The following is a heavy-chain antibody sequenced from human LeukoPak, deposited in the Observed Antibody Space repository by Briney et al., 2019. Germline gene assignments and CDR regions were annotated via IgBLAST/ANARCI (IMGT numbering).Heavy chain of an antibody. Sequence: GGSLRLSCVVSGFNFDNFAMHWVRQPLGKGLEWVAVISHDGRTKYYADSMKGRVTISRDNSKNTLFLQMNNLRSEDTAVYFCARPSPPGDGYNPPDHWGQGTLVTVSS. CDR1: GFNFDNFA. J-gene: IGHJ4*02. CDR2: ISHDGRTK. CDR3: ARPSPPGDGYNPPDH. V-gene: IGHV3-30*04. D-gene: IGHD5-24*01.